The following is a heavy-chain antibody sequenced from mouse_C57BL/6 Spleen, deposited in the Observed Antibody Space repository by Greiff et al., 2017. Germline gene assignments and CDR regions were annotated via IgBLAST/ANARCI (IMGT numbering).Heavy chain of an antibody. D-gene: IGHD1-1*02. J-gene: IGHJ4*01. CDR3: AREVADYAMDY. Sequence: EVHLVESGPGLVKPSQSLSLTCSVTGYSITSGYYWNWIRQFPGNKLEWMGYISYDGSNNYNPSLKNRISITRDTSKNQFFLKLNSVTTEDTATYYCAREVADYAMDYWGQGTSVTVSS. V-gene: IGHV3-6*01. CDR2: ISYDGSN. CDR1: GYSITSGYY.